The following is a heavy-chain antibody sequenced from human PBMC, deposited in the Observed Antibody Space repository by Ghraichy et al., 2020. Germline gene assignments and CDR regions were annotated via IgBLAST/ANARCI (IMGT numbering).Heavy chain of an antibody. CDR2: IFHTGST. Sequence: SETPSLTCSVSNYSISSGYHWAWVRQRPGKGLEWIASIFHTGSTTYNPSLQSRVTISVDTSRNQFYLRLRSVTAADTAVYHCAREDRLLLVHWGPGSQVTVSS. CDR3: AREDRLLLVH. D-gene: IGHD3-10*01. J-gene: IGHJ4*02. V-gene: IGHV4-38-2*02. CDR1: NYSISSGYH.